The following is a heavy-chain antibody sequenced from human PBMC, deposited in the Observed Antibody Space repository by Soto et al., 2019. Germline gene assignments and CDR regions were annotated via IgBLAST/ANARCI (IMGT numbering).Heavy chain of an antibody. J-gene: IGHJ6*03. CDR1: GFTFSNYW. CDR3: ARGDCVVGTCYSLAGSFYYYMDV. Sequence: EVQLVESGGGLVQPGGSLRLSCVASGFTFSNYWMYWVRQAPGEGLVWVSRINNDGSVSSYADSVKGRLTISRDNVKNTLYLQMDSLRAEDTAVYYCARGDCVVGTCYSLAGSFYYYMDVWGKGTTVTVFS. V-gene: IGHV3-74*01. D-gene: IGHD2-15*01. CDR2: INNDGSVS.